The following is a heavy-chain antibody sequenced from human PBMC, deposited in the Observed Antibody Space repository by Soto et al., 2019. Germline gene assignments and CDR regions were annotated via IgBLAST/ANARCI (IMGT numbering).Heavy chain of an antibody. Sequence: SETLSLTCTVSGGSISSYYWSWIRQPPGKGLEWIGYIYYSGNTNYNPSLKSRVTISVDTSKNQFSLKLSSVTTADTAVYYCARGVRLTGDPSYYYYGMDVWGQGTTVTVSS. CDR1: GGSISSYY. CDR3: ARGVRLTGDPSYYYYGMDV. J-gene: IGHJ6*02. CDR2: IYYSGNT. D-gene: IGHD7-27*01. V-gene: IGHV4-59*08.